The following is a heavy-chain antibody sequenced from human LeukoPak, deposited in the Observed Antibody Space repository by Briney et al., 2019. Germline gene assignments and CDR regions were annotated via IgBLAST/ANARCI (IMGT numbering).Heavy chain of an antibody. Sequence: ASVKVSCKASGYTFTSYAMHWVRQAPGQRLEWMGWINAGNGNTKYSQKFQDKVTITRDTSASTAYMELSSLRSEDTAVYYCARDGTPLFYDFWSGYSHGWFDPWGQGTLVTVSS. CDR2: INAGNGNT. D-gene: IGHD3-3*01. V-gene: IGHV1-3*01. CDR3: ARDGTPLFYDFWSGYSHGWFDP. CDR1: GYTFTSYA. J-gene: IGHJ5*02.